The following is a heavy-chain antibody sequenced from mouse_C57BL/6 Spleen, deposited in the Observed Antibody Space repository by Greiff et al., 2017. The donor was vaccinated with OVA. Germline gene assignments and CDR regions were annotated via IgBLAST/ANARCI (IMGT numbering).Heavy chain of an antibody. CDR2: IRNKANNHAT. CDR1: GFTFSDAW. D-gene: IGHD2-4*01. J-gene: IGHJ2*01. CDR3: TRPKDYMYYFDY. Sequence: EVKLMESGGGLVQPGGSMKLSCAASGFTFSDAWMDWVRQSPEKGLEWVAEIRNKANNHATYYAESVKGRFTISRDDSKSSVYLQMNSLRAEDTGIYYCTRPKDYMYYFDYWGQGTTLTVSS. V-gene: IGHV6-6*01.